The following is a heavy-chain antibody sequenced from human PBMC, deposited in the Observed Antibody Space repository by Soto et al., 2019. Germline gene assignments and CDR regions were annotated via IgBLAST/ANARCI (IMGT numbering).Heavy chain of an antibody. Sequence: QVQLVQSGAEVKKPGSSVKVSCKASGGTFSSYTISWVRQAPGQGLEWMGRIIPILGIANYAQKFQGRVTITAEKSTSTAYMELSSLRSEDTAGYYCARVGGSDTFDYWGQGTLVTVSS. CDR2: IIPILGIA. D-gene: IGHD1-26*01. CDR3: ARVGGSDTFDY. J-gene: IGHJ4*02. V-gene: IGHV1-69*02. CDR1: GGTFSSYT.